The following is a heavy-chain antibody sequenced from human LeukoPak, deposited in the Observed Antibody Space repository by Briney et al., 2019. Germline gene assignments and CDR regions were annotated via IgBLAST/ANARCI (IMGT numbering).Heavy chain of an antibody. CDR1: GFIFSTYA. Sequence: GGSLRLSCAASGFIFSTYAMHRVRQAPGKGLEWVAIISSDGGTKYYADSVKGRFTISRDNSKNTLYVQMNSLRAEDTAVYYCVRDTAGYTNSWAALAYWGQGTLVTVSS. J-gene: IGHJ4*02. CDR3: VRDTAGYTNSWAALAY. CDR2: ISSDGGTK. D-gene: IGHD6-13*01. V-gene: IGHV3-30-3*01.